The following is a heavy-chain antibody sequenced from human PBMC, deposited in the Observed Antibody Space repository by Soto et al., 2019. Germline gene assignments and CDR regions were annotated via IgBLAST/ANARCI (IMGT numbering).Heavy chain of an antibody. V-gene: IGHV4-34*01. D-gene: IGHD2-2*01. J-gene: IGHJ4*02. CDR2: INHSGST. CDR1: GGSFSGYY. Sequence: SETLSLTCAVYGGSFSGYYWSWIRQPPGKGLEWVGEINHSGSTNYNPSLKSRVTISVGTSKNQFSLKLSSVTAADTAVYYCARSMHVVVPAAQFHPWYYFDYWGQGTLVTVSS. CDR3: ARSMHVVVPAAQFHPWYYFDY.